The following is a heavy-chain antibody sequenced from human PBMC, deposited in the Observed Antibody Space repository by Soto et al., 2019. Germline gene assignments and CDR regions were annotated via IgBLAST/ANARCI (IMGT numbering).Heavy chain of an antibody. CDR1: GFTFSNYA. V-gene: IGHV3-30*04. J-gene: IGHJ4*02. CDR3: TKDRTIASRFDS. D-gene: IGHD6-13*01. CDR2: ISYDGSYQ. Sequence: PGGSLRLSCTASGFTFSNYAMHWVRQAPGRGLEWVALISYDGSYQYYGDSVKGRFTIPRDNSKNMFYLQMSSLTPDDTAVYFCTKDRTIASRFDSWGQGTLVTVSS.